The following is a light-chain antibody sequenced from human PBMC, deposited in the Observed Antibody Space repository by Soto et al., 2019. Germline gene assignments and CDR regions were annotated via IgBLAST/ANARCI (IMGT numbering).Light chain of an antibody. V-gene: IGLV2-11*01. CDR2: DVS. J-gene: IGLJ2*01. CDR1: SSDVGGYNY. CDR3: CSYAGSYTR. Sequence: QSALTQPRSVSGSPGQSVTISCTGTSSDVGGYNYVSWYQQHPGKAPKLMIYDVSKRPSGVPDRFSGSKSGNTASLTISGPQAEDEADYYCCSYAGSYTRFGGGTKLTVL.